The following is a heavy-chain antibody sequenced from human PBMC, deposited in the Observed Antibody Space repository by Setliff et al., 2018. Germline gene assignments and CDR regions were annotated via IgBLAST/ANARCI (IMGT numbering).Heavy chain of an antibody. Sequence: SETLSLTCAVSGGSFGNYYWGWIRQPPGKGLEWIVNIHHSGKAYYNPSLKSRVTMSVDTSKNHVSLKLSSVTAADTAVYYCARAHTWSLPNDNSGYPGWFDPWGQGTLVTVSS. D-gene: IGHD3-22*01. CDR2: IHHSGKA. V-gene: IGHV4-59*04. CDR1: GGSFGNYY. CDR3: ARAHTWSLPNDNSGYPGWFDP. J-gene: IGHJ5*02.